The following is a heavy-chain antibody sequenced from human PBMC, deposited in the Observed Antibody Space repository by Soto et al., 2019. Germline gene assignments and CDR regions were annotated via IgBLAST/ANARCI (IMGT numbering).Heavy chain of an antibody. CDR3: ATRLTPYYYYGMDV. J-gene: IGHJ6*02. D-gene: IGHD3-16*01. Sequence: GESLKISGKASGHSFTDYWISWVRQMPGKGLEWMGRIDPSDSYTNYSPSFQGHVTISADKSISTAYLQWSSLKASDTAMYYCATRLTPYYYYGMDVWGQGTTVTVSS. CDR1: GHSFTDYW. V-gene: IGHV5-10-1*01. CDR2: IDPSDSYT.